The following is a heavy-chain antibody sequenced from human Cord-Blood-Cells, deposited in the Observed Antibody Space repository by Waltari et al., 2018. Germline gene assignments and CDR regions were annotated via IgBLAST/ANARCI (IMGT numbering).Heavy chain of an antibody. CDR1: GYTFTSYG. Sequence: QVQLVQSGAEVKKPGASVKVSCKASGYTFTSYGISWVRQAPGQGLEWMGWISAYNGNTNYAQKLQGRVTMPTYTSTSTAYMELRSLRSDDTAVYYCARRERYNWNEGAFDIWGQGTMVTVSS. V-gene: IGHV1-18*01. CDR3: ARRERYNWNEGAFDI. J-gene: IGHJ3*02. D-gene: IGHD1-1*01. CDR2: ISAYNGNT.